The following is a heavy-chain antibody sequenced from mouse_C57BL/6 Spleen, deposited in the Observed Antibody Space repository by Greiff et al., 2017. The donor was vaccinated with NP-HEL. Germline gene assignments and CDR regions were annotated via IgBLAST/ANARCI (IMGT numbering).Heavy chain of an antibody. J-gene: IGHJ4*01. D-gene: IGHD1-1*01. CDR2: IHPNSGST. CDR3: ARSDYYGSSYRYAMDY. V-gene: IGHV1-64*01. CDR1: GYTFTSYW. Sequence: VQLQQSGAELVKPGASVKLSCKASGYTFTSYWMHWVKQRPGQGLEWIGMIHPNSGSTNYNEKFKSKATLTVDKSSSTAYMQLSSLTSEDSAVYYCARSDYYGSSYRYAMDYWGQGTSVTVSS.